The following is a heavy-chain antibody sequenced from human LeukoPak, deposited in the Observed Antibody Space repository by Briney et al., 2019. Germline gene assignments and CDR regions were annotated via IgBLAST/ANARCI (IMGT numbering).Heavy chain of an antibody. CDR3: AKKGATTGDFDY. V-gene: IGHV3-23*01. J-gene: IGHJ4*02. CDR2: ISGSGGDT. Sequence: PGGSLRLSCAASGSTFSNFLMTWVRQAPGKGPEWVSAISGSGGDTYYADSVKGRFTISRDNSKNALYLQMNSLRAEDTAVYYCAKKGATTGDFDYWGQGTLVTVSS. D-gene: IGHD1-26*01. CDR1: GSTFSNFL.